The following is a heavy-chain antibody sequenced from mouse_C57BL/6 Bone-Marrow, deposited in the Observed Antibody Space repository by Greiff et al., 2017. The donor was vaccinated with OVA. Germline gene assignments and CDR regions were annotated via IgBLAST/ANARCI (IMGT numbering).Heavy chain of an antibody. D-gene: IGHD2-4*01. V-gene: IGHV2-9-1*01. J-gene: IGHJ1*03. CDR1: GFSLTSYA. CDR3: ARNYYDYDPWYFDV. Sequence: QVQLQQSGPGLVAPSQSLSITCTVSGFSLTSYAISWVRQPPGKGLEWLGVIWTGGGTNYNSALKSRLSISKDNSKSQVFLKMNSLQTDDTARYYCARNYYDYDPWYFDVWGTGTTVTVSS. CDR2: IWTGGGT.